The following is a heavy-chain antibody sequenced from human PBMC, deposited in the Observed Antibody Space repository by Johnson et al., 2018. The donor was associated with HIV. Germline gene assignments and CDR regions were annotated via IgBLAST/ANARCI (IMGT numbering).Heavy chain of an antibody. CDR2: IYSGGST. CDR1: GFTVSSNY. J-gene: IGHJ3*02. D-gene: IGHD1-26*01. CDR3: ARDLVVGDHSTPLTHAFDI. Sequence: VQLVESGGGWVKPGGSLRLSCAASGFTVSSNYMSWVRQAPGKGLEWVSVIYSGGSTYYADSVKGRFTISRDNSKNTLYLQMNSLRAEDTAVYYCARDLVVGDHSTPLTHAFDIWGQGTMVTVSS. V-gene: IGHV3-66*01.